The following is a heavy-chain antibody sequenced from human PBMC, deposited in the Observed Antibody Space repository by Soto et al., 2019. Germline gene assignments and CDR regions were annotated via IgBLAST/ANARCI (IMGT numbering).Heavy chain of an antibody. CDR3: ARDKGGGYAFDI. Sequence: GGSLRLSCAASGFTFSSYSMNWVRQAPGKGLEWVSSISSSSSYIYYADSVKGRFTISRDNAKNSLYLQMNSLRAEDTAVYYCARDKGGGYAFDIWGQGTMVTVSS. CDR2: ISSSSSYI. CDR1: GFTFSSYS. D-gene: IGHD2-15*01. J-gene: IGHJ3*02. V-gene: IGHV3-21*01.